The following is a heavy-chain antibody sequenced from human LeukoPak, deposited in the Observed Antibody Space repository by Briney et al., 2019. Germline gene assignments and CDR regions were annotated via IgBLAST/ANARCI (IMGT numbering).Heavy chain of an antibody. CDR2: ISAYNGNT. CDR3: ARSSGTTYYYYYYMDV. V-gene: IGHV1-18*01. D-gene: IGHD6-19*01. CDR1: GYTFTSYG. Sequence: GASVKVSCKASGYTFTSYGISWVRQAPGQGLEWMGWISAYNGNTNYAQKLQGRVTMTTDTSTRTAYMELRSLRSDDTAVYYCARSSGTTYYYYYYMDVWGKGTTVTVSS. J-gene: IGHJ6*03.